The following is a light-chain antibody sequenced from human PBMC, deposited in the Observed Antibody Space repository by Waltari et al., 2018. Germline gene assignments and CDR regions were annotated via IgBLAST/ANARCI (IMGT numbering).Light chain of an antibody. Sequence: QSALTQPASVSGSPGQSITISCTGTSSDVGGYNYVSWSQQHQGTAPKLMIYDVSERPSGVANSFSGFKSGNTACLTISGLQAEDEADYYCSAYTSSNTWVFGGGTKLTVL. J-gene: IGLJ3*02. CDR1: SSDVGGYNY. CDR2: DVS. CDR3: SAYTSSNTWV. V-gene: IGLV2-14*01.